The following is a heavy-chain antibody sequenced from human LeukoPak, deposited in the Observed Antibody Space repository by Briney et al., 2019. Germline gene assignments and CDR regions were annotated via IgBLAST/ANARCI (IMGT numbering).Heavy chain of an antibody. CDR1: GYTFTNYY. CDR2: INPNGGGT. CDR3: ATGNPKGIVATITHAFDI. J-gene: IGHJ3*02. D-gene: IGHD5-12*01. Sequence: GASVKVSCKASGYTFTNYYMHWVRQAPGQGLEWMGIINPNGGGTSYAQKFQGRVTMTRDMSTSTVYMELSSLRSEDTAVYYCATGNPKGIVATITHAFDIWGQGTMVTVSS. V-gene: IGHV1-46*01.